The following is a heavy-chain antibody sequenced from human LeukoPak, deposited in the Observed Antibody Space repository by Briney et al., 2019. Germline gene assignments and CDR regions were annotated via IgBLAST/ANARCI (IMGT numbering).Heavy chain of an antibody. Sequence: ASVKVSCKASGYTFTSYGISWVRQAPGQGLEWMGWISAYNGNTNYAQKFQGRVTMTRDTSTSTVYMELSSLRSEDTAVYYCARATLSTLGDDYWGQGTLVTVSS. D-gene: IGHD4-11*01. J-gene: IGHJ4*02. V-gene: IGHV1-18*01. CDR3: ARATLSTLGDDY. CDR1: GYTFTSYG. CDR2: ISAYNGNT.